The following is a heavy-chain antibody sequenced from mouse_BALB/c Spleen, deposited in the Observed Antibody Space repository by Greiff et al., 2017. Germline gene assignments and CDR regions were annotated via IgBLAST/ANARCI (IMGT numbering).Heavy chain of an antibody. J-gene: IGHJ4*01. D-gene: IGHD1-1*01. V-gene: IGHV5-9-4*01. Sequence: EVQGVESGGGLVKPGGSLKLSCAASGFTFSSYAMSWVRQSPEKRLEWVAEISSGGSYTYYPDTVTGRFTISRDNAKNTLYLEMSSLRSEDTAMYYCARETTVVATDAMDYWGQGTSVTVSS. CDR1: GFTFSSYA. CDR2: ISSGGSYT. CDR3: ARETTVVATDAMDY.